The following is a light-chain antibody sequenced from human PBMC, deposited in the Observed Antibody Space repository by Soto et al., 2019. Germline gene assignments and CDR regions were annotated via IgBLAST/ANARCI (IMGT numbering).Light chain of an antibody. CDR2: GAS. V-gene: IGKV3-15*01. J-gene: IGKJ4*01. CDR1: NNIYSD. Sequence: VMAQSPATLSVAPGDTVTLSCRTSNNIYSDLAWYHQKPGQSPRLLISGASTRATGVPARFSGSGFATEFTLTIIGLQSEDLGIYYCQQYKYWPPVTFGGGTRVEI. CDR3: QQYKYWPPVT.